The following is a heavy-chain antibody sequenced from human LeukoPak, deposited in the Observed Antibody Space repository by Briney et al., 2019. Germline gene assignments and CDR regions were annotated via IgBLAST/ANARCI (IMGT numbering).Heavy chain of an antibody. CDR1: GYTFTSYA. J-gene: IGHJ4*02. CDR2: INAGNGNT. Sequence: GASVKVSCKASGYTFTSYAMHWVRQAPGQRLEWMGWINAGNGNTKYSQKFQGRVTITRDTSASTAYMELSSLRSEDTAVYYCARGTYYYGSGVSPVDYWGQGTLATVSS. V-gene: IGHV1-3*01. D-gene: IGHD3-10*01. CDR3: ARGTYYYGSGVSPVDY.